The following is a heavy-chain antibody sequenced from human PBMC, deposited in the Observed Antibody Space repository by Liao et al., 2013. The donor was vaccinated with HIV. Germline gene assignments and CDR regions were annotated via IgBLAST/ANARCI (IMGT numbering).Heavy chain of an antibody. CDR3: AKVRQWLASGGEAFDI. J-gene: IGHJ3*02. CDR2: INQSGST. CDR1: GESFSDHR. Sequence: QVQQQQWGATLLKPSETLSLTCDVNGESFSDHRWGWVRQPPGKVMEWIGEINQSGSTDYNPSLKSRVTISGDISLRLTSVSAADTAVYYCAKVRQWLASGGEAFDIWGPRDNGHRLF. D-gene: IGHD6-19*01. V-gene: IGHV4-34*02.